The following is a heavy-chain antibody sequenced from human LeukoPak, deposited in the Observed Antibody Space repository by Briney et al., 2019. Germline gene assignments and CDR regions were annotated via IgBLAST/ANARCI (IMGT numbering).Heavy chain of an antibody. CDR2: IKEDGSET. V-gene: IGHV3-7*02. CDR1: GFTFRTYL. J-gene: IGHJ4*02. CDR3: ASYHY. D-gene: IGHD2-2*01. Sequence: PGGSLRLSCSASGFTFRTYLMSWVRQTPGKGLEWVANIKEDGSETSYVDSVKGRFTISRDNAKNSVYLQMSGLRAEDTAVYYCASYHYWGQGTLVTVSS.